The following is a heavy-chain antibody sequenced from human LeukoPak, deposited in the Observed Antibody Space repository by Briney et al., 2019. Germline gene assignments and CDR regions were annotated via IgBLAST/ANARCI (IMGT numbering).Heavy chain of an antibody. CDR3: ASATGPYDDSSRPSAEYFQH. CDR2: IYYSGST. D-gene: IGHD3-22*01. V-gene: IGHV4-59*08. J-gene: IGHJ1*01. CDR1: GGSISSYY. Sequence: SETLSLTCTVSGGSISSYYWSWIRQPPGKGLEWIGYIYYSGSTNYNPSLKSRVTISVDTSKNQFSLKLSSVTAADTAVYYCASATGPYDDSSRPSAEYFQHWGQGTLVTVSS.